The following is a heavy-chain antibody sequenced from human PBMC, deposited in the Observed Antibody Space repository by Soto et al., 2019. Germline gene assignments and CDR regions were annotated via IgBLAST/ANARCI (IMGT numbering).Heavy chain of an antibody. CDR3: ARLRQMLRYSGYDVDDY. V-gene: IGHV4-39*01. J-gene: IGHJ4*02. CDR2: IYYSGST. Sequence: QLQLQESGPGLVKPSETLSLTCTVSGGSISSSSYYWGWIRQPPGKGLEWIGSIYYSGSTCYNPSLKCRVTISIDTSKNQFALKLSSVTAADTAVYYCARLRQMLRYSGYDVDDYWGQGTLVTVSS. D-gene: IGHD5-12*01. CDR1: GGSISSSSYY.